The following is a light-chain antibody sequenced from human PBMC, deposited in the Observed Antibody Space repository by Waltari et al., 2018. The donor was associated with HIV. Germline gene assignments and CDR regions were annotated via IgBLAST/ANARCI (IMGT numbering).Light chain of an antibody. CDR2: EVS. CDR3: ASYTISSFV. Sequence: QSVLTQPASVSGSPGQSITISCTGTSSDIGDYNYVSWYQHHPGKAPKLMIYEVSNRLSGVSNRFSGSKSGNTASLTISGLQAEDEADYYCASYTISSFVFGTGTKVTVL. CDR1: SSDIGDYNY. J-gene: IGLJ1*01. V-gene: IGLV2-14*01.